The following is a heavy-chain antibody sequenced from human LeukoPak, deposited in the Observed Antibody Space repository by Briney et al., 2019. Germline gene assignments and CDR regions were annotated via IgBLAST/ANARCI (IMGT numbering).Heavy chain of an antibody. V-gene: IGHV1-2*02. CDR1: GYTFTDYY. D-gene: IGHD6-13*01. CDR3: AGGRAYFNVIEF. CDR2: INPNSGGI. J-gene: IGHJ4*02. Sequence: ASVKVSCKASGYTFTDYYMHWVRQAPGQGGEGMGWINPNSGGINYAQKFQGRVTMTRDTSISTGYMELSSLTSDDTAVYYCAGGRAYFNVIEFWGQGTLVTVSS.